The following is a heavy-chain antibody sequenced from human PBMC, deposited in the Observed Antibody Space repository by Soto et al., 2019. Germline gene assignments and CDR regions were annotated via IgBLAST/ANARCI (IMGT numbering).Heavy chain of an antibody. CDR1: GFTFRAYG. CDR3: AKDLVAFTTGRRSPFGS. Sequence: QVQLVESGGGVVQPGGSLRLSCAPSGFTFRAYGMHWVRQAPGKGLEWVAVISYDGKNEYYADSVKGRFSISRDSSKNTLYLQMNSLRAGDTAVYYCAKDLVAFTTGRRSPFGSWGQGTLVTVSS. CDR2: ISYDGKNE. V-gene: IGHV3-30*18. J-gene: IGHJ4*02. D-gene: IGHD1-1*01.